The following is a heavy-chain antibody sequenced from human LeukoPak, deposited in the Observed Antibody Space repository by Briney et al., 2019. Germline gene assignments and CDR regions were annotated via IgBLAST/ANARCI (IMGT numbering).Heavy chain of an antibody. CDR2: INPNSGGT. V-gene: IGHV1-2*02. CDR3: ATSFMITFGKNCFDP. D-gene: IGHD3-16*01. J-gene: IGHJ5*02. CDR1: GYTFTGYY. Sequence: GASVKVSCKASGYTFTGYYMHWVRQAPGQGLEWMGWINPNSGGTNYAQKFQGRVTMTRDTSISTAYMELSRLRSDDTAVYYCATSFMITFGKNCFDPWGQGTLVTVSS.